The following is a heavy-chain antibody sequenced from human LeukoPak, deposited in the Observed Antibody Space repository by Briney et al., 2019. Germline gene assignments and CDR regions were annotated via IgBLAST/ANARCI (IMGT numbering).Heavy chain of an antibody. CDR3: TRASSLAGFD. J-gene: IGHJ4*02. D-gene: IGHD6-19*01. Sequence: ASVKVSCKTSGYTFTSFDTNWVRQATGQGLEWMGWMNPNSGSAGYAQKFQGRLTMTRDTSISTAYMDLSSLTSEDSAVYYCTRASSLAGFDWGQGTLVTVSS. CDR2: MNPNSGSA. CDR1: GYTFTSFD. V-gene: IGHV1-8*01.